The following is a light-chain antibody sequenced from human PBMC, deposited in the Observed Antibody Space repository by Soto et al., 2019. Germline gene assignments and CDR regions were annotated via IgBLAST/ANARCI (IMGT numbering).Light chain of an antibody. CDR2: LAS. Sequence: DIVMTQSPLSLSVTPGEAASISCRCSQSLMHRNGNSYLDWYLQRPGQSPQLLISLASNRASGVPDRFSGSGSGTDCTLHISRVEAEDVGVYYCMQALQSSFTFGPGTKGDL. CDR3: MQALQSSFT. J-gene: IGKJ3*01. CDR1: QSLMHRNGNSY. V-gene: IGKV2-28*01.